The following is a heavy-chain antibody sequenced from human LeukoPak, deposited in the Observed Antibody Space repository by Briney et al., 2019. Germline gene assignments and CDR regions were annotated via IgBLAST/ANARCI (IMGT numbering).Heavy chain of an antibody. CDR2: ISGSDGRT. V-gene: IGHV3-23*01. Sequence: GGSLRLSCAGSGFTFSSYAMSWVRQAPGKGLEWVSAISGSDGRTYYADSVKGRFTISRDNSKNTLYLQMNSLRAEDTAVYYCAKDRGGDYGWYFDLWGRGTLVTVSS. J-gene: IGHJ2*01. D-gene: IGHD4-17*01. CDR3: AKDRGGDYGWYFDL. CDR1: GFTFSSYA.